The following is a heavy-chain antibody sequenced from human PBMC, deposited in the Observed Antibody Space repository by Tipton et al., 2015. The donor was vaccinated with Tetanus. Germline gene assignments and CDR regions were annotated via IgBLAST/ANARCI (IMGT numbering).Heavy chain of an antibody. CDR2: IKSKADGGTT. CDR3: YTSGIVGAGHRVDY. D-gene: IGHD2-21*01. Sequence: QLVQSGGGSVKPGGSLRLSCAASGFTFTGFTFANAWMNWVRQAPGKGLEWVGRIKSKADGGTTDYAAPVKGRFSISRDDSKSTLFLQMNSLKTGDTAVYFCYTSGIVGAGHRVDYWGRGTLVTVSS. J-gene: IGHJ4*02. V-gene: IGHV3-15*07. CDR1: GFTFTGFTFANAW.